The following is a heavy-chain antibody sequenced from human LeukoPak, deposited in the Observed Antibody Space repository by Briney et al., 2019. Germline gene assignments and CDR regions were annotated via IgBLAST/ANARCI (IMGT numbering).Heavy chain of an antibody. CDR2: ISASGIGT. D-gene: IGHD3-10*01. Sequence: PGGSLRLSCAASGFTFSTYVMSWVRQAPGKGLEWVSTISASGIGTYYADSVKGRLTVSRDNSKNMLYLQMNSLRAEDTAVYFCANLRGSGSSYFDSWGQGTLVTVSS. V-gene: IGHV3-23*01. CDR1: GFTFSTYV. CDR3: ANLRGSGSSYFDS. J-gene: IGHJ4*02.